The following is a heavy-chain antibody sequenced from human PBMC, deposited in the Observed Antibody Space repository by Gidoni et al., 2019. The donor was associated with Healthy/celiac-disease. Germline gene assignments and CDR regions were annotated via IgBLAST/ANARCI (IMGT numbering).Heavy chain of an antibody. D-gene: IGHD3-10*01. CDR1: GGSLFSSCYY. V-gene: IGHV4-39*07. Sequence: QLQLQESGPGLVKPSETLSLTCTVSGGSLFSSCYYWGWIRQPPGKGLEWIGSISYSGSTYYNPSLKSRVTISVDTSKNQFSLKLSSVTAADTAVYYCARDSPLWFGEVNWFDPWGQGTLVTVSS. J-gene: IGHJ5*02. CDR3: ARDSPLWFGEVNWFDP. CDR2: ISYSGST.